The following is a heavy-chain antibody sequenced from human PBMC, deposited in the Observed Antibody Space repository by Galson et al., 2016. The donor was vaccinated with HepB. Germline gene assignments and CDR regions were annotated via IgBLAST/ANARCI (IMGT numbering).Heavy chain of an antibody. D-gene: IGHD1-1*01. Sequence: SLRLSCATSGFAFSTYAMHWVRPAPGKGLERVAVISFDGTNTYYAESVKGRFTISRDTSKNTVSRQMTSLRGEDTAVYYCASGASGTTHGPNWFDPWGQGTRVTVAS. CDR1: GFAFSTYA. CDR3: ASGASGTTHGPNWFDP. J-gene: IGHJ5*02. CDR2: ISFDGTNT. V-gene: IGHV3-30-3*02.